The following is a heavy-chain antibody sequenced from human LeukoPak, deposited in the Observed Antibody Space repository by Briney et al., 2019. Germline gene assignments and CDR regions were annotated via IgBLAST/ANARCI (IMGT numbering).Heavy chain of an antibody. J-gene: IGHJ6*02. D-gene: IGHD2-2*01. CDR2: ISYDGSNK. CDR1: GFTFSSYG. Sequence: GRSLRLSCAASGFTFSSYGMHWVRQASGKGLEWVAVISYDGSNKYYADSVKGRFTISRDNSKNTLYLQMNSLRAEDTAVYYCAKDRCSSTSCHYYGMDVWGQGTTVTVSS. CDR3: AKDRCSSTSCHYYGMDV. V-gene: IGHV3-30*18.